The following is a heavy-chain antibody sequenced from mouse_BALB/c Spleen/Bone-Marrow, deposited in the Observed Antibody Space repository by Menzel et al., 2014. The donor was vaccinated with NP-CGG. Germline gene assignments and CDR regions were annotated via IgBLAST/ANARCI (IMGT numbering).Heavy chain of an antibody. V-gene: IGHV1-54*01. Sequence: QVQLQQPGAELVRPGTSVKVSCKASGYAFTNYLIEWVKQRPGQGLEWIGVINPGSGGTNYNEKFKGKATLTADKSSSTAYMQLSSLTSDDSAVYFCARELLYGNYSDYWGQGTTLTVSS. J-gene: IGHJ2*01. CDR1: GYAFTNYL. CDR2: INPGSGGT. CDR3: ARELLYGNYSDY. D-gene: IGHD2-1*01.